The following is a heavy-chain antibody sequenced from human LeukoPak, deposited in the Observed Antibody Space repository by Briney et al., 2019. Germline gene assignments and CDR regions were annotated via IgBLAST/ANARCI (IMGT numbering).Heavy chain of an antibody. Sequence: PSGTLSPTCGVSVGSISSGNWWSWVHQSPEKGLEWIGEIHHNGTRNYNPSLKSRVTISADTFQNHFSLIVTSLTAADTAVYYCATAPILRGEGGEHYRCGMDVWGQGTTVIVSS. D-gene: IGHD2-2*02. CDR1: VGSISSGNW. CDR3: ATAPILRGEGGEHYRCGMDV. V-gene: IGHV4-4*02. J-gene: IGHJ6*02. CDR2: IHHNGTR.